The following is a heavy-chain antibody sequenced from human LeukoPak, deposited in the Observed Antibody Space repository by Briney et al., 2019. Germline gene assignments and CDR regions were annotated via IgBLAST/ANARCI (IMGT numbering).Heavy chain of an antibody. V-gene: IGHV3-11*01. J-gene: IGHJ6*02. CDR2: IRSSGSTI. Sequence: GGSLRLSCAASGFTFSDYYMSWIRQAPGKGLEWVSYIRSSGSTIYYADSVKGRFTISRDNAKNSLYLQMNSLRAEDTAVYYCARDQGFGEFTYYYGMDVWGQGTTVTVSS. CDR3: ARDQGFGEFTYYYGMDV. CDR1: GFTFSDYY. D-gene: IGHD3-10*01.